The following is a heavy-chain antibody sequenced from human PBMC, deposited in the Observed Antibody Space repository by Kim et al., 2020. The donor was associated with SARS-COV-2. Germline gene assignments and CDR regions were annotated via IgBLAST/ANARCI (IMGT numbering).Heavy chain of an antibody. Sequence: DSVKGRVTISRDNAKNSLYLQMNRLRSEDTALYYCAKDTGEGLRLGGMDVWGQGTTVTVSS. J-gene: IGHJ6*02. V-gene: IGHV3-9*01. CDR3: AKDTGEGLRLGGMDV. D-gene: IGHD4-17*01.